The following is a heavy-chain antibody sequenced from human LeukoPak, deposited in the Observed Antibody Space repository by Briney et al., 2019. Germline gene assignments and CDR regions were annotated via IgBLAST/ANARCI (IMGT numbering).Heavy chain of an antibody. CDR3: AAVVVVAATGYYFDY. CDR2: IYYSGST. CDR1: GGSISSYY. V-gene: IGHV4-59*01. Sequence: SETLSLTCTVSGGSISSYYWSWIRQPPGKGLEWIGYIYYSGSTNYNPSLKSRVTISVDTSKNQFSLELSSVTAADTAGYYCAAVVVVAATGYYFDYWGQGTLVTVSS. D-gene: IGHD2-15*01. J-gene: IGHJ4*02.